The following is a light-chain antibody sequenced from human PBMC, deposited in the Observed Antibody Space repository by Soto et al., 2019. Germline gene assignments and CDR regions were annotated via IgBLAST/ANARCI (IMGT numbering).Light chain of an antibody. Sequence: EIVMTQSPATLSVSPGERATLSCRASQSLTSNLAWYQQKPGQAPRLLIYGASTRATGIPARFSGSGSGTEFTLTISSLQSEDFGVYYCQQYNDWPSHITFGPGTKVDIK. CDR3: QQYNDWPSHIT. V-gene: IGKV3-15*01. CDR1: QSLTSN. CDR2: GAS. J-gene: IGKJ3*01.